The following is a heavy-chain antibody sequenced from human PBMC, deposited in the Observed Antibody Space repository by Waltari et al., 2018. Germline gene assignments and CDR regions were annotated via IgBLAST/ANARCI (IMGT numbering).Heavy chain of an antibody. CDR2: VDPEDGET. CDR3: ATGCSSTSCRPYYYYMDV. D-gene: IGHD2-2*01. J-gene: IGHJ6*03. CDR1: GYTFTDYY. Sequence: EVQLVQSGAEVKKPGATVKISCKVSGYTFTDYYMHWVQQAPGQGLEWMGLVDPEDGETIYAEKFQGRVTITADTYTDTAYMELSSLRSEDTAVYYCATGCSSTSCRPYYYYMDVWGKGTTVTVSS. V-gene: IGHV1-69-2*01.